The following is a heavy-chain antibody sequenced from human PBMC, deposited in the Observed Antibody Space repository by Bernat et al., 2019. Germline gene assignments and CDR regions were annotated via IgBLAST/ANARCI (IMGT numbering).Heavy chain of an antibody. V-gene: IGHV1-46*03. CDR3: AREQLCGGDGYSGGRWFDH. CDR2: INPSGGST. J-gene: IGHJ5*02. D-gene: IGHD2-21*02. CDR1: GYTFTSYY. Sequence: QVQLVQSGAEVKKPGASVKVSCKASGYTFTSYYMHWVRQAPGQGLEWMGIINPSGGSTSYAQKFQGRVTMTRDTSTSTVYMELSSLRSEDTAVYYCAREQLCGGDGYSGGRWFDHWGQGTLVTVSS.